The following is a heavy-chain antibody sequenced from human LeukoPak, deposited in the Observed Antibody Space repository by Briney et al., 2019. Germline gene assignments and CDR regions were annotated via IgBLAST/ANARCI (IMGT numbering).Heavy chain of an antibody. CDR3: ARAREAPANVFPDH. D-gene: IGHD2-15*01. J-gene: IGHJ4*02. Sequence: GGSLTLSCAASEFTFSRYWMTWVRQSPGKGLEWVANINQDGSEKYYGDSVTGRFTISRDNAENSLFLQMNSLRADDTGVYYCARAREAPANVFPDHWGQGVVVTVSS. V-gene: IGHV3-7*01. CDR2: INQDGSEK. CDR1: EFTFSRYW.